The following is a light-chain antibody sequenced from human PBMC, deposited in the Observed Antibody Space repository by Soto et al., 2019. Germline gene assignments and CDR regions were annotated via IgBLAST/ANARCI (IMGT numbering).Light chain of an antibody. CDR1: SGHSSYA. CDR3: QTWGTGIPV. CDR2: LNSDGSH. J-gene: IGLJ2*01. Sequence: QPVLTQSPSASASLGASVKLTGTLSSGHSSYAIAWHQQQPEKGPRYLMKLNSDGSHSKGDGIPDRFSGSSSGAERYLIISSLQSEDEADYYCQTWGTGIPVFGGGTKLTVL. V-gene: IGLV4-69*01.